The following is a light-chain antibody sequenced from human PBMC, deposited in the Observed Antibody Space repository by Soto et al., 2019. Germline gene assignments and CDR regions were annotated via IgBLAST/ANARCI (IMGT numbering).Light chain of an antibody. Sequence: QSALTQPASVSGSPGQSISISCTGTSSDVGAYNFVSWYQQHPDKVPKLVIFDVNNRPSGVSNRFSGSKSGNTASLTISGLRAEDEADYYCTSYTSISTYVFGTGTKLTVL. J-gene: IGLJ1*01. CDR1: SSDVGAYNF. CDR2: DVN. CDR3: TSYTSISTYV. V-gene: IGLV2-14*01.